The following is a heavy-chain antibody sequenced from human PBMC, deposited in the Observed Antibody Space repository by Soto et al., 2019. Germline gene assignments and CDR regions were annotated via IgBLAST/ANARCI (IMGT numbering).Heavy chain of an antibody. D-gene: IGHD7-27*01. Sequence: QVQLQQWGAGLLKPSETLSLTCAVYGGSLSGYYWSWIRQPPGKGLEWIGEINHSGSTNYNPSLTRRVTISVDTSKYQFSLMLSSVTAADTAVYYCARGWGRTFDYWGQGTLVTVSS. V-gene: IGHV4-34*01. J-gene: IGHJ4*02. CDR2: INHSGST. CDR1: GGSLSGYY. CDR3: ARGWGRTFDY.